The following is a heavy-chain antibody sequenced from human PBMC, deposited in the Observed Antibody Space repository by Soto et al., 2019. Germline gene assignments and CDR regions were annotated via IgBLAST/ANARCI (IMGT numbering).Heavy chain of an antibody. V-gene: IGHV3-74*01. Sequence: PXXSLRLSCAASGFTFSSYSMHWVPQAPGKGLVWVSRINSDGSSTYYADSVKGRFTISRDNGKKTVYLQMNSMRAEDTAVYYCAREGDSSVFADYWGQGTLVTVSS. CDR2: INSDGSST. J-gene: IGHJ4*02. D-gene: IGHD3-22*01. CDR3: AREGDSSVFADY. CDR1: GFTFSSYS.